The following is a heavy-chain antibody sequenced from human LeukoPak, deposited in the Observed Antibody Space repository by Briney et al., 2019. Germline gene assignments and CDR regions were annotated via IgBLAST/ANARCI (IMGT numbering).Heavy chain of an antibody. V-gene: IGHV3-30*18. CDR2: ISYDGSNK. D-gene: IGHD3-16*02. Sequence: PGGSLRLSCAASGFNIGSEWMSWLRQAPGKGLEWVAVISYDGSNKYYADSVKGRFTISRDNSKNTLYLQMNSLRAEDTAVYYCAKLGFGGVIIHWGQGTLVTVSS. CDR3: AKLGFGGVIIH. CDR1: GFNIGSEW. J-gene: IGHJ4*02.